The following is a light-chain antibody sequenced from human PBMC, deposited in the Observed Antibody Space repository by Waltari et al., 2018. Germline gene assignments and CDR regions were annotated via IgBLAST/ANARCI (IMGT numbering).Light chain of an antibody. Sequence: QSVLTQPPSVSGAPGQRLTISCTGSSSNIGAGYDVHWYQQLPGTAPKLLTYGNSNRPSGVPDRFSGSKSGTSASLAITGLQAEDEADYYCQSYDSSLSVVFGGGTKLTVL. CDR1: SSNIGAGYD. J-gene: IGLJ2*01. CDR2: GNS. V-gene: IGLV1-40*01. CDR3: QSYDSSLSVV.